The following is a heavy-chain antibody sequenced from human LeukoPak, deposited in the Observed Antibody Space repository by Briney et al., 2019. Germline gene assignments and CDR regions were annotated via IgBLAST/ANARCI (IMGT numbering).Heavy chain of an antibody. D-gene: IGHD3/OR15-3a*01. CDR3: ARGHFGLDY. J-gene: IGHJ4*02. CDR2: ISRGGNAE. Sequence: GGSLRLSCAASGYPISDHYMSWIRQAPGKGLDWVSYISRGGNAEYYADSVKGRFTISRDTAKNSLYLQMNSLRAEDMAVYYCARGHFGLDYWGQGTLVTLSS. CDR1: GYPISDHY. V-gene: IGHV3-11*01.